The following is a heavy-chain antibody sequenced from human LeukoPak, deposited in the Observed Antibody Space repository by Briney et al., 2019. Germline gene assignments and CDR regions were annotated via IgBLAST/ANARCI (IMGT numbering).Heavy chain of an antibody. V-gene: IGHV3-23*01. J-gene: IGHJ4*02. CDR1: GFTFSSYA. Sequence: GGSLRLSCAASGFTFSSYAMSWVRQAPGKGLEWVSAISGSGGSTYYADSVKGRFTISRDNSKNTLYLQMKSLRAEDTAVYYCAKGTSSSCYSAPNYWGQGTLVTVSS. D-gene: IGHD2-15*01. CDR3: AKGTSSSCYSAPNY. CDR2: ISGSGGST.